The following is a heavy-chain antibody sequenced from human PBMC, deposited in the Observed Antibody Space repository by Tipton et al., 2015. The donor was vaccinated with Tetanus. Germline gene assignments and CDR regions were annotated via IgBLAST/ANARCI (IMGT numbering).Heavy chain of an antibody. D-gene: IGHD3-22*01. Sequence: QLVQSGAEVKKPGASVKVSCKASGYTFTGYYMYWVQQAPGQGLEWMGWIDPNSGGTVYAQKFQGRVTMTRDTSISTAYMELSSLRSDDTAVYYCARDRGDYIYYGMDVWGPGTTVTVS. J-gene: IGHJ6*02. V-gene: IGHV1-2*02. CDR3: ARDRGDYIYYGMDV. CDR1: GYTFTGYY. CDR2: IDPNSGGT.